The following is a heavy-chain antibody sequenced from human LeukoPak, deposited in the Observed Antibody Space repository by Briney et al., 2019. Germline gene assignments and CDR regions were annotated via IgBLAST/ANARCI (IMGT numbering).Heavy chain of an antibody. D-gene: IGHD5-12*01. V-gene: IGHV4-38-2*02. CDR1: GYFSTAYY. CDR2: IRPDGHT. J-gene: IGHJ3*01. CDR3: ARQVATKGEWAFDV. Sequence: SETLSLTCTVSGYFSTAYYWGWIRQPPGKGLEWMASIRPDGHTYTNSSLRHQLTISADMSRNEFSLKLNSLTAADTAVYYCARQVATKGEWAFDVWGQGTVVTVSS.